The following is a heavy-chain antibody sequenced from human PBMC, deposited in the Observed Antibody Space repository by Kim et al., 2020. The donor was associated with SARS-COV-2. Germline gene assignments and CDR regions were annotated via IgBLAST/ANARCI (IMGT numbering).Heavy chain of an antibody. D-gene: IGHD6-6*01. V-gene: IGHV1-46*01. J-gene: IGHJ4*02. Sequence: QKFQGRVTMTRDTSTSTVYMELSSLRSEDTAVYYCARDLPGSSSHSFDYWGQGTLVTVSS. CDR3: ARDLPGSSSHSFDY.